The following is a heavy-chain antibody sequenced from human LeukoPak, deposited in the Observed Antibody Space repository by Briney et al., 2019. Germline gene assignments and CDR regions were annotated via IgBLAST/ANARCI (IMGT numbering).Heavy chain of an antibody. J-gene: IGHJ6*02. Sequence: GGSLRLSCAASGFTFSSYAMSWVRQAPGKGLEWVSVIYSGGSTYYADSVKGRFTISRDNSKNTLYLQMNSLRAEDTAVYYCATSYVWGSYRFASYGMDVWGQGTTVTVSS. D-gene: IGHD3-16*02. CDR3: ATSYVWGSYRFASYGMDV. V-gene: IGHV3-66*01. CDR1: GFTFSSYA. CDR2: IYSGGST.